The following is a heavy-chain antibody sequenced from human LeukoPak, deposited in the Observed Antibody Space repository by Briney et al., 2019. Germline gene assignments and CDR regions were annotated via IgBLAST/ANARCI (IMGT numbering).Heavy chain of an antibody. Sequence: SETLSLTCSVSSDSISGYYWSWLRQPPGKGLEWIGYIYYSGNTYYNPSLKSRVTISLDTSKNQFSLKLSSVTAADTAVYYCAGSTWFGEFDDYWGQGTLVTVSS. CDR1: SDSISGYY. D-gene: IGHD3-10*01. CDR2: IYYSGNT. J-gene: IGHJ4*02. CDR3: AGSTWFGEFDDY. V-gene: IGHV4-59*01.